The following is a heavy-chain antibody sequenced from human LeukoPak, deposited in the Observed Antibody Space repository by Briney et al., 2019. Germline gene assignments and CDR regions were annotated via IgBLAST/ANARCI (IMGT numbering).Heavy chain of an antibody. V-gene: IGHV1-69*06. CDR2: IIPIFGTA. CDR3: ARKCSSTSCSYFDY. J-gene: IGHJ4*02. Sequence: SVKVSCKASGGTFSSYAISWVRQAPGQGLEWMGGIIPIFGTANYAQKFQGGVTITADKSTSTAYMELSSLRSEDTAVYYCARKCSSTSCSYFDYWGQGTLVTVSS. CDR1: GGTFSSYA. D-gene: IGHD2-2*01.